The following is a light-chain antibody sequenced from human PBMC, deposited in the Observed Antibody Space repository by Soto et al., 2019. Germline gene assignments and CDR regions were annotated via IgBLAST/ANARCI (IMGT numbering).Light chain of an antibody. Sequence: EIQMTQTPYCLSASVGDRVTITFRARRDISNSSTWSQHHPGKGHKILIYAAYTLQRGVPSRFTGSGSGTHINLTINSLQPEDFATYFRLQSYSSRTFGQGTKVDI. CDR2: AAY. CDR3: LQSYSSRT. CDR1: RDISNS. J-gene: IGKJ1*01. V-gene: IGKV1-39*01.